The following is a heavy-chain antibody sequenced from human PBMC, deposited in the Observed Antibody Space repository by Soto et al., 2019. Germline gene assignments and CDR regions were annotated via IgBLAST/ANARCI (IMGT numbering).Heavy chain of an antibody. CDR2: LTSTGGT. CDR3: AKDGDLYSGYFEY. D-gene: IGHD3-10*01. CDR1: GFIFNSYA. J-gene: IGHJ4*02. V-gene: IGHV3-23*01. Sequence: EVQLLESGGGLVQPGGSLRLSCAASGFIFNSYAMSWDRQAPGKGLEWVSTLTSTGGTYYADSVKGRFPISRDNSKNTLYLQMNNLRAEDTAVYYCAKDGDLYSGYFEYWGQGTLVTV.